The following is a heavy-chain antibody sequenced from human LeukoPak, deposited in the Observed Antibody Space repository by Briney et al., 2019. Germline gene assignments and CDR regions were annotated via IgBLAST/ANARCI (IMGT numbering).Heavy chain of an antibody. Sequence: GGSLRLSCAASGLTFSDYYMNWIRQAPGKGLEWVSYISSSGSTIYYADSVKGRFTISRDNAKNSLYLQMNSLRAEDTAVYYCATNYYYYYMDVWGKGTTVTISS. D-gene: IGHD1/OR15-1a*01. CDR1: GLTFSDYY. V-gene: IGHV3-11*01. CDR3: ATNYYYYYMDV. CDR2: ISSSGSTI. J-gene: IGHJ6*03.